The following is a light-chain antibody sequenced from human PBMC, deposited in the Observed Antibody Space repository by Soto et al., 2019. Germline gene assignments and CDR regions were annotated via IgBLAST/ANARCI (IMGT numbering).Light chain of an antibody. CDR1: QSVSSSY. J-gene: IGKJ1*01. CDR3: QQYGSTPRT. Sequence: ETVLAQSPGTLSLSPVYGSTHSCRASQSVSSSYLAWYQQKPGQAPRLLIYDASRRATGIPDRFSGSGSGTDFTLTISRLEPEDFAVYYCQQYGSTPRTFGQGTKVDIK. CDR2: DAS. V-gene: IGKV3-20*01.